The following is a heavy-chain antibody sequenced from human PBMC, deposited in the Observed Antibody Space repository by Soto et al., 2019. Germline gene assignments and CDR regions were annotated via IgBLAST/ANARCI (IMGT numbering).Heavy chain of an antibody. CDR3: ARRYDSVFDY. Sequence: SQTMSVPRSVAGGSIVNYYCSWIRQPPGKGLEWIGYIYYSGSTNYNPSLKSRVTISVDTSKNQFSLKLSSVTAADTAVYYCARRYDSVFDYWGQGTLVTGPS. V-gene: IGHV4-59*01. J-gene: IGHJ4*02. CDR1: GGSIVNYY. D-gene: IGHD6-19*01. CDR2: IYYSGST.